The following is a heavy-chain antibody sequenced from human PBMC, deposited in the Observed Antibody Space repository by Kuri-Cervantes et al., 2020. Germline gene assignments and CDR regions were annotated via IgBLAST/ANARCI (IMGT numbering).Heavy chain of an antibody. D-gene: IGHD3-22*01. J-gene: IGHJ4*02. Sequence: ESLKISCAVYGGSFSGYYWSWIRQPPGKGLEWIGEINHSGSTYYNPSLQSRVTISPDTSKNQFSLKLGSVTAADTALYYCARAPPYSYDSSGYPLYCFDYWGQGTLVTVSS. CDR3: ARAPPYSYDSSGYPLYCFDY. CDR1: GGSFSGYY. V-gene: IGHV4-34*01. CDR2: INHSGST.